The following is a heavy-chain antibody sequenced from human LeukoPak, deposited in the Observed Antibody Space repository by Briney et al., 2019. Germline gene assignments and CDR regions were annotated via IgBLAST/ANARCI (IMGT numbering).Heavy chain of an antibody. J-gene: IGHJ4*02. D-gene: IGHD6-19*01. CDR3: ARVEVAGTGFDY. Sequence: SVKVSCKASGYTFTSYGISWVRQAPGQGLEWMGGIIPIFGTANYAQKFQGRVTITTDESTSTAYMELSSLRSEDTAVYYCARVEVAGTGFDYWGQGTLVTVSS. CDR2: IIPIFGTA. V-gene: IGHV1-69*05. CDR1: GYTFTSYG.